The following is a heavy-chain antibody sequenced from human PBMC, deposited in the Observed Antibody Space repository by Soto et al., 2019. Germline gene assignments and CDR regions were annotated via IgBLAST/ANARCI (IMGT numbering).Heavy chain of an antibody. Sequence: GASVKVSCKASGYTFTSYYMHWVRQAPGQGLEWMGIINPSGGSTSYAQKFQGRVTMTRDTSTSTVYMELSSLRSEDTAVYYCARDRFYREWLSYYFDYWGQGTLVTVPQ. CDR3: ARDRFYREWLSYYFDY. CDR1: GYTFTSYY. V-gene: IGHV1-46*01. D-gene: IGHD3-3*01. J-gene: IGHJ4*02. CDR2: INPSGGST.